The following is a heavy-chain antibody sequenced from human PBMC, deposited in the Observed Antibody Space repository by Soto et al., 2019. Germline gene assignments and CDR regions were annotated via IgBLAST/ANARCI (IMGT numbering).Heavy chain of an antibody. D-gene: IGHD3-22*01. V-gene: IGHV4-31*03. CDR3: ARDRSSGYYKYNWFDP. CDR1: GGSISSGGYY. Sequence: PSETLSLTCTVSGGSISSGGYYWSWIRQHPGKGLEWIGYIYYSGSTYYNPSLKSRVTISVDTSKNQFSLKLSSVTAADTAVYYCARDRSSGYYKYNWFDPWGQGTLVTVS. J-gene: IGHJ5*02. CDR2: IYYSGST.